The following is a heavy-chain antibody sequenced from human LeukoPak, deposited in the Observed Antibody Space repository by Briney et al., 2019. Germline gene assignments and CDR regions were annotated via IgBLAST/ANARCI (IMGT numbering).Heavy chain of an antibody. CDR1: GFTFDDYA. V-gene: IGHV3-9*01. CDR3: AKARRGGWYQSPFDY. D-gene: IGHD6-19*01. J-gene: IGHJ4*02. Sequence: GGSLRLSCAASGFTFDDYAMHWVRQAPGKGLEWVSGISWNSGSIGYADSVKGRFTISRGNAKNSLYQQMNSLRAEDTALYYCAKARRGGWYQSPFDYWGQGTLVTVSS. CDR2: ISWNSGSI.